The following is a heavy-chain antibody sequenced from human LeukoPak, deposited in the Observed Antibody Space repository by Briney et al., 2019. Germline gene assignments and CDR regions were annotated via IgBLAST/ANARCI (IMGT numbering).Heavy chain of an antibody. CDR2: IYHSWST. CDR3: ASGYCSSTSCPTN. CDR1: GYSISSGYY. Sequence: PSDTLSLTCAVSGYSISSGYYWGWIRQPPGKGLEWIGRIYHSWSTYYNPQLKSRVTISVDTSKNQFYLKLSSVTAADTAVYYCASGYCSSTSCPTNWGQGTLVTVSS. J-gene: IGHJ4*02. V-gene: IGHV4-38-2*01. D-gene: IGHD2-2*03.